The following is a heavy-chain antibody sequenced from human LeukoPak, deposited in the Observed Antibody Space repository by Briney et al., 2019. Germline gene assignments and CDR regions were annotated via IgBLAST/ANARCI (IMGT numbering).Heavy chain of an antibody. CDR3: AKAHVAEWLLSDWFDP. J-gene: IGHJ5*02. V-gene: IGHV3-9*01. CDR2: ISWNSGGI. Sequence: GGSLRLSCAASGFTFDDYAMHWVRQAPGKGLEWVSGISWNSGGIGYADSVKGRFTISRDNAKNSLYLQMNSLRAEDTALYYCAKAHVAEWLLSDWFDPWGQGTLVTVSS. D-gene: IGHD3-3*01. CDR1: GFTFDDYA.